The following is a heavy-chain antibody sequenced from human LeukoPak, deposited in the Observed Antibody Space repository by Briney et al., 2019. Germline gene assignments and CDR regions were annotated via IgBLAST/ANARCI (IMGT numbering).Heavy chain of an antibody. J-gene: IGHJ6*02. Sequence: ASVKVSCKASGYTFTSYDMHWVRQAPGQGLEWMGIINPSGGSTTYAQKFQGRVTMTRDTSTSTVYMELSSLRSEDTAVYYCARDYYDSSGYYYEENYGMDVWGQGTTVTVSS. V-gene: IGHV1-46*01. CDR1: GYTFTSYD. D-gene: IGHD3-22*01. CDR3: ARDYYDSSGYYYEENYGMDV. CDR2: INPSGGST.